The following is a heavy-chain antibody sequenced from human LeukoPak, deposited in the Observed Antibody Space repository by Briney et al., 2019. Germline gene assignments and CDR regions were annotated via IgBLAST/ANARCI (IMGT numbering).Heavy chain of an antibody. D-gene: IGHD3-22*01. CDR2: IHYSGDA. Sequence: PSETLSLTCTGSGGSIIIDNYYWAWIRQPPGKGLEWIGSIHYSGDAYYNPSLKSRVTISVDTSNNQFSLKLKSVTAADTAMYYCARDSKYDSTGHAPWGLGTLVTVSS. J-gene: IGHJ5*02. CDR1: GGSIIIDNYY. V-gene: IGHV4-39*07. CDR3: ARDSKYDSTGHAP.